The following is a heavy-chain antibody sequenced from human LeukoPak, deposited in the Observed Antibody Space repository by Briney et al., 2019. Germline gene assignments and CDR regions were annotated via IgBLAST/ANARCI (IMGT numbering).Heavy chain of an antibody. Sequence: PGGSLRLSCAASGFTFSSYSMNWVRQAPGKGLEWVSSTSSSSSYIYYADSVKGRFTISRDNAKNSLYLQMNSLRAEDTAVYYCARGGQWLASYYFDYWGQGTLVTVSS. V-gene: IGHV3-21*01. J-gene: IGHJ4*02. D-gene: IGHD6-19*01. CDR3: ARGGQWLASYYFDY. CDR1: GFTFSSYS. CDR2: TSSSSSYI.